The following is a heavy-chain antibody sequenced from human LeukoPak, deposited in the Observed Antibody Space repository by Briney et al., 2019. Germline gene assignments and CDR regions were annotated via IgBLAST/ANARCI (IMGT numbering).Heavy chain of an antibody. CDR1: GYTFTSYY. J-gene: IGHJ4*02. V-gene: IGHV1-46*01. Sequence: ASVKVSCKASGYTFTSYYMHWVRQAPGQGLEWMGIINPSGGSTSYAQKFQGRVTMTRGMSTSTVYMELSSLRSEDTAVYYCATGIGYYDSSGYPFDYWGQGTLVTVSS. D-gene: IGHD3-22*01. CDR3: ATGIGYYDSSGYPFDY. CDR2: INPSGGST.